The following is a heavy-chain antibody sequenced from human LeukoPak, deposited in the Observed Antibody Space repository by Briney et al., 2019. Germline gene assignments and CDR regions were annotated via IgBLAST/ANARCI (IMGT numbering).Heavy chain of an antibody. V-gene: IGHV3-7*05. CDR2: IKKDGSEK. CDR3: ARGPLGDCSVSSCTFDY. J-gene: IGHJ4*02. Sequence: TGGSLRLSCEASGFTFSSYWMSWGRQAPGKGLEWVANIKKDGSEKYYVDSVKGRFTISRDNAKNSLFLQMNSLRAEDTAVYHCARGPLGDCSVSSCTFDYWGQGTLVTVSS. CDR1: GFTFSSYW. D-gene: IGHD2-15*01.